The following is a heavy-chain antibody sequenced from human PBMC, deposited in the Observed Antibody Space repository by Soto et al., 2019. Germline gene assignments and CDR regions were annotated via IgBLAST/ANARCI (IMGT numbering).Heavy chain of an antibody. CDR1: GYTFTSYA. Sequence: ASVKVSCKASGYTFTSYAMHWVRQAPGQRLEWMGWINAGNGNTKYSQKFQGRVTITRDTSASTAYMELSSLRSEDTAVDYCARGSTMVRGLRNNWFDPWGQGTLVTVSS. CDR3: ARGSTMVRGLRNNWFDP. J-gene: IGHJ5*02. V-gene: IGHV1-3*01. CDR2: INAGNGNT. D-gene: IGHD3-10*01.